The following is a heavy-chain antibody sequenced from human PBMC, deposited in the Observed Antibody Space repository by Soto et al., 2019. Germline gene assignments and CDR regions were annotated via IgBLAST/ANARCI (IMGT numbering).Heavy chain of an antibody. V-gene: IGHV3-30*04. CDR1: GVSVRISV. D-gene: IGHD2-21*02. CDR2: ISSDESHK. Sequence: PGGCLRLCCAASGVSVRISVIHGVLQTPGKGLEWVALISSDESHKSYADSVKGRFTISRDNAVNTVYLQMNSLRVEDTAIYHCASARCSSACYLIDYWGLGTLVTVSS. J-gene: IGHJ4*02. CDR3: ASARCSSACYLIDY.